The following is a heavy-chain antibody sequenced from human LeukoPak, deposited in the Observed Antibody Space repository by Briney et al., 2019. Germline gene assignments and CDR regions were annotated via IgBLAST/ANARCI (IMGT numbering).Heavy chain of an antibody. CDR3: AREGFSSTSSMSFDY. V-gene: IGHV3-11*01. CDR1: GFTFSDYY. Sequence: GGSLRLSCAASGFTFSDYYMSWIRQAPGKGLEWVSYISSSGSTIYYADSVKGRFTISRDNAKNSLYLQMNSLRAEDTAVYYWAREGFSSTSSMSFDYGGQGTLATVS. J-gene: IGHJ4*02. CDR2: ISSSGSTI. D-gene: IGHD6-6*01.